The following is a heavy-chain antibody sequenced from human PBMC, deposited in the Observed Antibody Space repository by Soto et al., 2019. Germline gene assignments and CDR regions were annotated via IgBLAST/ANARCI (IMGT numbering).Heavy chain of an antibody. CDR2: SSSSNGNT. CDR1: GFTFGTYA. D-gene: IGHD3-3*01. CDR3: VKDEWDY. V-gene: IGHV3-23*01. Sequence: GGSLRLSCAASGFTFGTYAMGWVRQAPGRGLEWVSASSSSNGNTYYADSVKGRFTISRDNSKDMLYLQMDSLRAEDTALYYCVKDEWDYWGPGTLVTVSS. J-gene: IGHJ4*02.